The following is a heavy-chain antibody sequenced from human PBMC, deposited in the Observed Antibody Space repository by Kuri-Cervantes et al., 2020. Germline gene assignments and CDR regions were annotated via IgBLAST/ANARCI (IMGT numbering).Heavy chain of an antibody. J-gene: IGHJ4*02. CDR3: ARVIKTSWFVRGHFDY. CDR1: GFTFSSYS. Sequence: GGSLRLSCAASGFTFSSYSMNWVRQAPGKGLEWVSSISSSSSYIYYADSVKGRFTISGDNAKNSLYLQMNSLRAEDTAVYYCARVIKTSWFVRGHFDYWGQGTLVTVSS. D-gene: IGHD3-10*01. CDR2: ISSSSSYI. V-gene: IGHV3-21*01.